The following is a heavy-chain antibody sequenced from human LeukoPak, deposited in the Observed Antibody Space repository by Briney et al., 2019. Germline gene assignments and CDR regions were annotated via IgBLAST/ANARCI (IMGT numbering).Heavy chain of an antibody. CDR1: GFTFGDYA. J-gene: IGHJ4*02. CDR2: IRSNTYGGTA. Sequence: GGSLRLSCTASGFTFGDYAMSWFRQAPGKGLEWVGFIRSNTYGGTAEYAASVKGRFTISRVDSKSIAYLQMNSLKTEDTAVYYCTKGDYHAYWGQGTLATVSS. CDR3: TKGDYHAY. V-gene: IGHV3-49*03.